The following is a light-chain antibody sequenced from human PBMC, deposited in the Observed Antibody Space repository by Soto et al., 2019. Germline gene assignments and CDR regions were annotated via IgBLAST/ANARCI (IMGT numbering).Light chain of an antibody. Sequence: QSALTQPASVSGSPRQSITISCTGTSSDLGGYNYVSWYQQHPGEAPKLMIFEVNNRPLGVSDRFSGSKSGNTASLTISGLQADDEADYYCSSYTSTSALVIFGGGTKLTVL. CDR3: SSYTSTSALVI. CDR1: SSDLGGYNY. V-gene: IGLV2-14*01. J-gene: IGLJ2*01. CDR2: EVN.